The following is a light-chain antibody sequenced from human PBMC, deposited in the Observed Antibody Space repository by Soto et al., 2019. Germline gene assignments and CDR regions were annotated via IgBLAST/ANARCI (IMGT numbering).Light chain of an antibody. CDR3: GSYTGSIYV. CDR1: SSDVGGYKS. Sequence: QSVLTQPASVSGSPGQSITISCTGTSSDVGGYKSVSWYQQHPGKAPKLMIYEVSNRPSGVSSRFSGSKSGNTASLTISGLKDAEEDDYYCGSYTGSIYVFGTGTKVTV. V-gene: IGLV2-14*01. CDR2: EVS. J-gene: IGLJ1*01.